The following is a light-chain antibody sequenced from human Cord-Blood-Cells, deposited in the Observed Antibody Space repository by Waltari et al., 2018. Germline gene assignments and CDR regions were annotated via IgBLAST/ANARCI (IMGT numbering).Light chain of an antibody. V-gene: IGKV3-15*01. J-gene: IGKJ4*01. CDR3: QQYNNWPPLT. CDR2: GAS. Sequence: EFMTTPSPDTLPMSIGERPPLLCRASQSVSSHLAWYQQKPGQAPRLLIYGASTRATGIPARFSGSGSGTEFTLTISSLQSEDFAVYYCQQYNNWPPLTFGGGTKVEIK. CDR1: QSVSSH.